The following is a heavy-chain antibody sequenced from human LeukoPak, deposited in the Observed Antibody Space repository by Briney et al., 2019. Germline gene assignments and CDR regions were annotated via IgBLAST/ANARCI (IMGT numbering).Heavy chain of an antibody. J-gene: IGHJ4*02. V-gene: IGHV4-34*01. CDR1: GESFSSHC. D-gene: IGHD3-16*01. CDR2: IDYRERT. Sequence: SETLSLTCAIHGESFSSHCWSWIRQPPGKGLEWIGSIDYRERTTYNPSLKSRVTISADTSRNQFSLKLSSVTATDTAVYYCANYVSGTMRDYWGQGTLVTVSS. CDR3: ANYVSGTMRDY.